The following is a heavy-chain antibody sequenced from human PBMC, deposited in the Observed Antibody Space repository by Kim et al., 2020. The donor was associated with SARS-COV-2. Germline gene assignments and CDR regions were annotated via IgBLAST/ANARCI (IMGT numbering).Heavy chain of an antibody. J-gene: IGHJ6*02. CDR2: IYSGGST. CDR1: GFTVSSNY. CDR3: ARATYSGYCSGGSCYGYYYGMDV. D-gene: IGHD2-15*01. Sequence: GGSLRLSCAASGFTVSSNYMSWVRQAPGKGLEWVSVIYSGGSTYYADSVKGRFTISRDNSKNTLYLQMNSLRAEDTAVYYCARATYSGYCSGGSCYGYYYGMDVWGQGTTVTVSS. V-gene: IGHV3-66*02.